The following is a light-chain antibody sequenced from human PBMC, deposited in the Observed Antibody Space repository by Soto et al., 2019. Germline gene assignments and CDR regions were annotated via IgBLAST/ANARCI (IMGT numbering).Light chain of an antibody. V-gene: IGLV8-61*01. J-gene: IGLJ3*02. CDR1: PGSVSPSYY. CDR3: VLFLGSGLWV. Sequence: QAVVTQEPSFSVSPGGTVTLTCGLSPGSVSPSYYPTWYQQTPGQPPRTLIYSTNTRSSGVPDRFSGSILGNKAALTITGAQADDESDYYCVLFLGSGLWVFGGGTKVTVL. CDR2: STN.